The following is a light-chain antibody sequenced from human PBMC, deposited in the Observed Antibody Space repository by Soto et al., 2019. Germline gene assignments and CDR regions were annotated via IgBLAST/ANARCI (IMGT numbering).Light chain of an antibody. J-gene: IGKJ1*01. CDR2: ATS. V-gene: IGKV3-20*01. CDR3: QQYDSSPRT. Sequence: EIVLTQSPGTLSLSPGESATLSCRASQSVGTNYLAWFQQKPGQAPRLLIYATSTRATGIPDRFSGSGSGTDFTLTITRLEPEDFAVYYCQQYDSSPRTFGQGTKV. CDR1: QSVGTNY.